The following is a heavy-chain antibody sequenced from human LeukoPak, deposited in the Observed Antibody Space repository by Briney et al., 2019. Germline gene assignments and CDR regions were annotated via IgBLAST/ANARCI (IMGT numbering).Heavy chain of an antibody. Sequence: PGGSLRLSCAASGFTFSSYAMSWVRQAPGKGLEWVSAISGSGGSTYYADSVKGRFTISRDNSKNTLYLQMNSLRAEDTAVYYCAAYYDSSGYCRTPFDYWGQGTLVTVST. D-gene: IGHD3-22*01. CDR3: AAYYDSSGYCRTPFDY. CDR2: ISGSGGST. V-gene: IGHV3-23*01. CDR1: GFTFSSYA. J-gene: IGHJ4*02.